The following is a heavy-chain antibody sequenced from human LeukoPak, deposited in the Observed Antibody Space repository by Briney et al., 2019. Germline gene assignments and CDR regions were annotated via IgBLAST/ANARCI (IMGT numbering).Heavy chain of an antibody. J-gene: IGHJ4*02. D-gene: IGHD3-3*01. V-gene: IGHV1-69*06. CDR2: IIPIFGTA. CDR1: GGTFSSYA. CDR3: ARGYDFWSGYSLYYFDY. Sequence: ASVKVSCKASGGTFSSYAISWVRQAPGQGLEWMGGIIPIFGTANYAQKFQGRVTITADKSTSTAYMELSSLRSEDTAVYYCARGYDFWSGYSLYYFDYWGQGTLVTVSS.